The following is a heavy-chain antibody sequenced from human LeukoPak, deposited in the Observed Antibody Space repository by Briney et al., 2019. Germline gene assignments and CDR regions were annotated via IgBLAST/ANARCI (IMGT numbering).Heavy chain of an antibody. CDR2: IYSGGST. Sequence: PGGSLRLSCAASGFTVSSNYMSWVRQAPGKGLEWVSVIYSGGSTYYADSVKGRFTISRDNAKNSLYLQMNSLRAEDTAVYYCARDGSSSWYNWFDPWGQGTLVTVSS. V-gene: IGHV3-53*01. CDR3: ARDGSSSWYNWFDP. CDR1: GFTVSSNY. D-gene: IGHD6-13*01. J-gene: IGHJ5*02.